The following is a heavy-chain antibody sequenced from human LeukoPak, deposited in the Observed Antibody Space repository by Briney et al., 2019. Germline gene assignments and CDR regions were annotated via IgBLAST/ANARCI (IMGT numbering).Heavy chain of an antibody. CDR1: GFTVSSNY. J-gene: IGHJ4*02. D-gene: IGHD3-9*01. V-gene: IGHV3-53*01. CDR3: ATHRGYDILTGYPSYFDY. CDR2: IYSGGST. Sequence: TGGSLRLSCAASGFTVSSNYMSWVRHAPGKGLEWVSVIYSGGSTYYADSVKGRFTISRDNSKNTLYLQINSLRAEDTAVYYCATHRGYDILTGYPSYFDYWGQGTLVTVSS.